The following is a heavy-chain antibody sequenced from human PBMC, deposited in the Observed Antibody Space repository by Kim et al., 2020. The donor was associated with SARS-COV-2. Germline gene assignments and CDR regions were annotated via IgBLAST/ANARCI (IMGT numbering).Heavy chain of an antibody. Sequence: SETLSLTCTVSGGSVSSGSYYWSWIRQPPGKGLEWIGYIYYSGSTNYNPSLKSRVTISVDTSKNQFSLKLSSVTAADTAVYYCAREAAEWELLQSFYYYYGMDVWGQGTTVTVSS. CDR2: IYYSGST. CDR3: AREAAEWELLQSFYYYYGMDV. D-gene: IGHD1-26*01. V-gene: IGHV4-61*01. CDR1: GGSVSSGSYY. J-gene: IGHJ6*02.